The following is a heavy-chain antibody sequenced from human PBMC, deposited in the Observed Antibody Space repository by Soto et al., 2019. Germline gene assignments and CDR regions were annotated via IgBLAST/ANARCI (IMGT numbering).Heavy chain of an antibody. CDR1: GYTFTNYS. V-gene: IGHV1-18*04. Sequence: ASVKVSCKASGYTFTNYSISWVRQAPGQGREWMGWISAYNGNTNYAQKLQGRVTMTTDTSTITAYMELRSLRSDDTAVYYSARGSYYYGSGSYYLRYYGMDVWGQGTTVTVYS. J-gene: IGHJ6*02. CDR3: ARGSYYYGSGSYYLRYYGMDV. D-gene: IGHD3-10*01. CDR2: ISAYNGNT.